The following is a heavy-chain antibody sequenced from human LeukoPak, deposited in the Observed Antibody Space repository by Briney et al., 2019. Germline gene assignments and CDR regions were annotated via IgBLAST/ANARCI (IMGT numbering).Heavy chain of an antibody. CDR1: GYTFTSYY. Sequence: ASVKVSRKASGYTFTSYYMHWVRQAPGQGLEWMGIINPSGGSTSYAQKFKGRVTMTRDTSTSTVYMELSSLRSEDTAVYYCARDRGSGIDAFDIWGQGTMVTVSS. V-gene: IGHV1-46*01. CDR2: INPSGGST. D-gene: IGHD3-10*01. J-gene: IGHJ3*02. CDR3: ARDRGSGIDAFDI.